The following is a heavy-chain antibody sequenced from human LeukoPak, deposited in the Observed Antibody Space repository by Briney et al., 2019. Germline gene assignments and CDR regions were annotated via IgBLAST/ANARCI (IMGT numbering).Heavy chain of an antibody. D-gene: IGHD2/OR15-2a*01. CDR2: IYYSGGT. Sequence: SETLSLTCTVSGASISSYYWAWIRQPPGKGLEWIGYIYYSGGTYYNPSLKRRVIISLATSKNQFSLKLNSATAADTAVYYCARERGPNCNKDCLFDPWGQGTLVTVSS. J-gene: IGHJ5*02. CDR3: ARERGPNCNKDCLFDP. CDR1: GASISSYY. V-gene: IGHV4-59*01.